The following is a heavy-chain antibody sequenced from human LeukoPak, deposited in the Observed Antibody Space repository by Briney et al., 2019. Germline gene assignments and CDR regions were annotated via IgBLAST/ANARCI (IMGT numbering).Heavy chain of an antibody. CDR1: GGSISSYY. CDR3: ARAKDILTPTDAFDI. J-gene: IGHJ3*02. V-gene: IGHV4-4*07. CDR2: IYTSGST. D-gene: IGHD3-9*01. Sequence: SETLSLTCTVSGGSISSYYWSWLRQPAGKGLEWLGRIYTSGSTNYNPSLKSRVTISVDKSKNQFSLKLSSLAAANRVVYYCARAKDILTPTDAFDIWGQGTMVTVSS.